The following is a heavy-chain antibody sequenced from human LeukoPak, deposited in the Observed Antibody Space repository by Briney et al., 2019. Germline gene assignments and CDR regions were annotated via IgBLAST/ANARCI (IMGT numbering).Heavy chain of an antibody. CDR1: GGSINSHY. Sequence: SETLSLTCSVSGGSINSHYWSWIRQPPGKGLEWIGYIHYSGSTLYNPSLESRAAISRDTSKNHFSLMLTSVTAADTAFYFCASHSTLNFVDYWGRGTLVTVSS. D-gene: IGHD1-20*01. CDR3: ASHSTLNFVDY. V-gene: IGHV4-59*08. CDR2: IHYSGST. J-gene: IGHJ4*02.